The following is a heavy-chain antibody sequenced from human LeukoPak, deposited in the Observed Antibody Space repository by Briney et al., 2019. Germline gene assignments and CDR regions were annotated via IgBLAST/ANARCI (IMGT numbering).Heavy chain of an antibody. CDR1: GLTFSNHW. V-gene: IGHV3-74*01. D-gene: IGHD3-10*01. CDR2: INNEGSDT. CDR3: ATKAGNYQERVSLDY. J-gene: IGHJ4*02. Sequence: PGGSLRLSCVVSGLTFSNHWMHWVRQAPGKGLVWVSHINNEGSDTRYADSMKGRFTISRDNGKNTVYLQMNSLRADDAAVYYCATKAGNYQERVSLDYWGQGILVTVSS.